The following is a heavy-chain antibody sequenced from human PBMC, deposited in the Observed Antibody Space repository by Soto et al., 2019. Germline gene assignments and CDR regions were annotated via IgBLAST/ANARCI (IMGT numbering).Heavy chain of an antibody. CDR1: VFTFSSYA. Sequence: PWWSLRLSCSASVFTFSSYAMSWLRQAPGKGLEWVSAISGSGGSTYYADSVKGRFTISRDNSKNTLYLQMNSLRAEDTAVYYCATFSGYSPDMDPWGQGTLVTVSS. CDR3: ATFSGYSPDMDP. CDR2: ISGSGGST. V-gene: IGHV3-23*01. D-gene: IGHD3-22*01. J-gene: IGHJ5*02.